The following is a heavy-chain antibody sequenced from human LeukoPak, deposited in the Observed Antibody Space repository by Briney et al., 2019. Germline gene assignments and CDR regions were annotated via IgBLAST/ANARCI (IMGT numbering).Heavy chain of an antibody. J-gene: IGHJ4*02. CDR3: ARGRRIAARPIDY. CDR1: GGSISSSSYY. Sequence: SETLSLTCTVSGGSISSSSYYWGWIRHPPGKGLEWIGEINHSGSTNYNPSLKSRVTISVDTSKNQFSLKLSSVTAADTAVYYCARGRRIAARPIDYWGQGTLVTVSS. D-gene: IGHD6-6*01. V-gene: IGHV4-39*07. CDR2: INHSGST.